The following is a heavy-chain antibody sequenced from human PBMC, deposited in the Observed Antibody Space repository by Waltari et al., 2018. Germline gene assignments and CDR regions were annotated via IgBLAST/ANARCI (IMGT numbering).Heavy chain of an antibody. J-gene: IGHJ4*02. CDR2: VQARWGS. CDR3: ARDRGRGIYLDS. Sequence: WRSCGGHTPGKGLGWIWQVQARWGSEYHPSVAGRVTVSIDTSNNKFSLEVPSATAADRAMYYCARDRGRGIYLDSWGQGILVTVSP. V-gene: IGHV4-4*02. CDR1: W. D-gene: IGHD2-15*01.